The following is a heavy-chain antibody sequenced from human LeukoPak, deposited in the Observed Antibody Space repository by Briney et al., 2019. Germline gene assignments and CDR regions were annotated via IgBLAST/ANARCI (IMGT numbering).Heavy chain of an antibody. J-gene: IGHJ4*02. CDR1: GFTFSSYE. V-gene: IGHV3-48*03. D-gene: IGHD3-10*01. CDR3: ARDRSSMIRGDLDY. CDR2: ISSGGSST. Sequence: GGSLRLSCAASGFTFSSYEMNWVRQAPGKGLEWVSYISSGGSSTYYADSVKGRFTISRDNANNSLYLQMNSVRAEDTAVYYCARDRSSMIRGDLDYWGQGTLVTVSS.